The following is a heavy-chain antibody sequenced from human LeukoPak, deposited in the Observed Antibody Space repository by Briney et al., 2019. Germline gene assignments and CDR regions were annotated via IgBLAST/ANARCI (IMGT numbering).Heavy chain of an antibody. CDR3: AKEDAYYYDSSGYYGYFDY. J-gene: IGHJ4*02. D-gene: IGHD3-22*01. Sequence: GGSLRLSCAASGFTFSSYGMHWVRQAPGKGLEWVAFIRYDGSNKYNADSVKGRFTISRDNSKNTLYLQMNSLRAEDTAVYYCAKEDAYYYDSSGYYGYFDYWGQGTLVTVSS. V-gene: IGHV3-30*02. CDR2: IRYDGSNK. CDR1: GFTFSSYG.